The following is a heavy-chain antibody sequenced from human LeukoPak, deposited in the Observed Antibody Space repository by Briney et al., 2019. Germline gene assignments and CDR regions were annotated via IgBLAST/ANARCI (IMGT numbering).Heavy chain of an antibody. V-gene: IGHV3-64D*09. D-gene: IGHD3-10*01. CDR1: GFTFSSYA. CDR2: ISSNGGST. J-gene: IGHJ4*02. CDR3: VKGVHAYYYGSGSYY. Sequence: GGSLRLSCSASGFTFSSYAMHWVRQAPGKGLEYVSAISSNGGSTYYADSVKGRFTISRDNPKNTLYLQMSSLRAEDTAVYYCVKGVHAYYYGSGSYYWGQGTLVTVSS.